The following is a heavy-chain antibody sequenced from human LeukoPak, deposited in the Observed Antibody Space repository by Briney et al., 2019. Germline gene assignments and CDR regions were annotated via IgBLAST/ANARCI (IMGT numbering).Heavy chain of an antibody. Sequence: GSSVKVSCKASGGTFSSYAISWVRQAPGQGLEWMGRIIPILGIANYAQKFQGRVTITADKSTSTAYMELSSLRSEDTAVYYCARHRGSYYFGPWGQGTLVTVSS. CDR1: GGTFSSYA. J-gene: IGHJ5*02. D-gene: IGHD1-26*01. CDR3: ARHRGSYYFGP. V-gene: IGHV1-69*04. CDR2: IIPILGIA.